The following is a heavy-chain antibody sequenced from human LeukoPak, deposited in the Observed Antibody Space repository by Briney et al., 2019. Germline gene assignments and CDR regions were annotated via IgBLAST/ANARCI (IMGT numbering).Heavy chain of an antibody. D-gene: IGHD1-1*01. Sequence: GGSLRLSCAASGFTLSTYWMSWVRQAPGEGLEWVANINRDGSGKYYVDSVRGRFTISRDNAKNSLYLQMNSLRAEDTAVYYCARVQTGTTNWFDPWGQGTLVTVSS. V-gene: IGHV3-7*04. J-gene: IGHJ5*02. CDR3: ARVQTGTTNWFDP. CDR1: GFTLSTYW. CDR2: INRDGSGK.